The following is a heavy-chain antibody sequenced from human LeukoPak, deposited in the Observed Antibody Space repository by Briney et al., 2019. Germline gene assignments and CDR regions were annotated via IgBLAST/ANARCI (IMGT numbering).Heavy chain of an antibody. CDR1: GFTFSSSA. CDR3: ASRRRSYSPFDP. D-gene: IGHD1-26*01. V-gene: IGHV3-23*01. J-gene: IGHJ5*02. Sequence: PGGSLRLSCAASGFTFSSSAMSWVRQAPGKGLEWVAAISDTGRLSYCADSVNGRFTISRDNSRNTLSLQMNSLRVEDTAMYYCASRRRSYSPFDPWGQGTLVTVSS. CDR2: ISDTGRLS.